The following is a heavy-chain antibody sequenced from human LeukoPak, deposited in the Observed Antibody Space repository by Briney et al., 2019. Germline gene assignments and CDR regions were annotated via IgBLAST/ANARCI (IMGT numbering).Heavy chain of an antibody. CDR1: GGSISSGGYS. Sequence: PSETLSLTCAVSGGSISSGGYSWSWNRQPPGKGLEWIGYIYHSGSTYYNPSLKSRVTISVDTSKNQFSLKLSSVTAADTAVYYCARDCLWGSCVDYWGQGTLVTVSS. CDR3: ARDCLWGSCVDY. CDR2: IYHSGST. V-gene: IGHV4-30-2*05. J-gene: IGHJ4*02. D-gene: IGHD3-16*01.